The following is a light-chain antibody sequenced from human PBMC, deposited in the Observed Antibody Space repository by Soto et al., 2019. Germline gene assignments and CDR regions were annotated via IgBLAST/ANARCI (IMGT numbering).Light chain of an antibody. CDR2: EVS. Sequence: QSALTQPASVSGSPGQSITISCTGTSSDVGGYKYVSWYQQHPDQAPKLIIFEVSNRPSGISSRFSGSKSGNTASLTISGLQAEDEADYYCASYTSSRTSVIFGRGTKLAVL. CDR1: SSDVGGYKY. CDR3: ASYTSSRTSVI. V-gene: IGLV2-14*01. J-gene: IGLJ2*01.